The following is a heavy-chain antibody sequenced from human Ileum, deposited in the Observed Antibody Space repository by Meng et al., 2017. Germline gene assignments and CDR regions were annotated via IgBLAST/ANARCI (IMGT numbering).Heavy chain of an antibody. CDR2: IIPIFGTA. J-gene: IGHJ4*02. Sequence: GQLVQSEAEGKTPGYSVKVSCKASGGTFSSYASSWVRHAPGQGLEWMGVIIPIFGTANYAQKFQGRVTITADKSTSTAYMELSSLRSEDTAVYYCARGSLWFGELTAQDYWGQGTLVTVSS. V-gene: IGHV1-69*06. D-gene: IGHD3-10*01. CDR3: ARGSLWFGELTAQDY. CDR1: GGTFSSYA.